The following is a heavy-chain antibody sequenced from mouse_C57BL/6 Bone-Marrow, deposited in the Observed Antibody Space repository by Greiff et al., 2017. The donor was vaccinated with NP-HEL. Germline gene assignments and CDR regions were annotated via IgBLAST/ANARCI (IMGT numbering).Heavy chain of an antibody. D-gene: IGHD2-4*01. CDR2: IYPGSGST. CDR3: VLYYDYDDAMDY. Sequence: QVQLQQPGAELVKPGASVKMSCKASGYTFTSYWITWVKQRPGQGLAWIGDIYPGSGSTNYNEKFKSKATLTVDTSSSTAYMQLSSLTSEDSAVYYCVLYYDYDDAMDYWGQGTSVTVSS. CDR1: GYTFTSYW. V-gene: IGHV1-55*01. J-gene: IGHJ4*01.